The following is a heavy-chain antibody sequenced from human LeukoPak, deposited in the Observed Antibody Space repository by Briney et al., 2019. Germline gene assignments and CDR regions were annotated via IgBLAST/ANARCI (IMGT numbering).Heavy chain of an antibody. CDR1: EFTFSGYW. CDR3: ARAPTNWVYFDS. V-gene: IGHV3-74*01. D-gene: IGHD7-27*01. CDR2: INGDGSST. J-gene: IGHJ4*02. Sequence: PGGSLRLSCAASEFTFSGYWMHWVRQTPGKGLGWVSRINGDGSSTTCADYADSVKGRFTISRDNTKNTLYLQMNSLRAEDTAVYYCARAPTNWVYFDSWGQGTLVTVSS.